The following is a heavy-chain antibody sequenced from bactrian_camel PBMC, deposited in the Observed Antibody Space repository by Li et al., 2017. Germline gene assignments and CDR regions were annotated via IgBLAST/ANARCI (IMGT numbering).Heavy chain of an antibody. V-gene: IGHV3S53*01. CDR3: AADQDYVAVAPAGLQNCEYEYNY. J-gene: IGHJ4*01. CDR2: IDAHHKT. CDR1: PGAEIAAS. Sequence: QVQLVESGGGSALPGGSLRLSCALSPGAEIAASMAWFRQAPGQERERIAAIDAHHKTTYADHVKGRFTISRGGPMNDMTLQMDSLEPEDTSVYYCAADQDYVAVAPAGLQNCEYEYNYWGQGTQVTVS. D-gene: IGHD1*01.